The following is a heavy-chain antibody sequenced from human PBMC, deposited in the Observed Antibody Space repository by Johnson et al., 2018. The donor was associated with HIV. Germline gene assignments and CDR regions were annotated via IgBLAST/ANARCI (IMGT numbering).Heavy chain of an antibody. CDR2: ISWNSGSI. CDR3: AKSTNRKLGIGNDAVDI. CDR1: GFTFDDYA. Sequence: VQLVESGGGLVQPGRSLRLSCAASGFTFDDYAMHWVRQAPGKGLEWVSGISWNSGSIGYADSVKGRFTISRDNAKNSLYLQMNSLIAEDTALYYCAKSTNRKLGIGNDAVDIWGQGTMVTVSS. V-gene: IGHV3-9*01. D-gene: IGHD7-27*01. J-gene: IGHJ3*02.